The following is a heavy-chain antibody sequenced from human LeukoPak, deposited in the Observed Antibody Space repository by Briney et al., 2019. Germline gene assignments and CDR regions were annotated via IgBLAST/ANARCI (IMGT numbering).Heavy chain of an antibody. CDR1: GYSISSSYS. CDR2: ISYSGST. J-gene: IGHJ4*02. Sequence: SETLSLTCNVSGYSISSSYSWGWIRQTPGKGLEWIGSISYSGSTYYNPSLKSRVAISVDTSKKQFSLRLSSVTAADTAVYYCAAIVGDTHPDYWGQGTLVTVSS. V-gene: IGHV4-38-2*02. D-gene: IGHD1-26*01. CDR3: AAIVGDTHPDY.